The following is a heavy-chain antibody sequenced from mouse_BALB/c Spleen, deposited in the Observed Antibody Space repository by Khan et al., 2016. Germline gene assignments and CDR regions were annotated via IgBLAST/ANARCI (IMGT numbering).Heavy chain of an antibody. J-gene: IGHJ2*01. D-gene: IGHD1-1*01. Sequence: QIQLVQSGPELKKPGETVKISCKASGYSFTNYGLNWVKQAPGKGLKWMGWINTNTGEPIYAEEFKGRFAFSLEISASTAYLQINNLKNEDTSTYFCANFGSSSYFDYWGQGTTLTVSS. V-gene: IGHV9-3*02. CDR3: ANFGSSSYFDY. CDR2: INTNTGEP. CDR1: GYSFTNYG.